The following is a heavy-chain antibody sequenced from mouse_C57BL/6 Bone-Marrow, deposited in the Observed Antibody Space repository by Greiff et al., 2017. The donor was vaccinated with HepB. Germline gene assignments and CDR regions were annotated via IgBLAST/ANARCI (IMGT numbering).Heavy chain of an antibody. CDR2: IDPENGDT. V-gene: IGHV14-4*01. Sequence: VQLKESGAELVRPGASVKLSCTASGFNIKDDYMHWVKQRPEQGLEWIGWIDPENGDTEYASKFQGKATITADTSSNTAYLPLSSLTSEDTAVYYCTTSFDYWGQGTTLTVSS. J-gene: IGHJ2*01. CDR3: TTSFDY. CDR1: GFNIKDDY.